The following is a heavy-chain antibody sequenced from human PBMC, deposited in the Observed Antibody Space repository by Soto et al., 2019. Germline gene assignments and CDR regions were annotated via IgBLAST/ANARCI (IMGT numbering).Heavy chain of an antibody. CDR2: IRSKATGYGT. J-gene: IGHJ4*02. Sequence: PGESLKISCAASGFTFSGSSVHWVRQASGKGLEWVGHIRSKATGYGTTYAASVKGRFTISRDDSRNTAYLQMNSLKTEDTAVYYCTPGGTSGTYYFNSSGQGVLGTVSS. CDR3: TPGGTSGTYYFNS. CDR1: GFTFSGSS. D-gene: IGHD3-10*01. V-gene: IGHV3-73*01.